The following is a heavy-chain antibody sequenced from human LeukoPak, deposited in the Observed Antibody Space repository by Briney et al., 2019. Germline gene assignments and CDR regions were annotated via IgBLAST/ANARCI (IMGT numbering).Heavy chain of an antibody. D-gene: IGHD2-2*01. Sequence: SETLSLTCTVSGGSISTYYWSWIRQPPGKGLEWIGYIYHSGSTYYNPSLKSRVTISVDRSKNQFSLKLSSVTAADTAVYYCARDGGLVVPAAQGAFDIWGQGTMVTVSS. CDR2: IYHSGST. CDR3: ARDGGLVVPAAQGAFDI. V-gene: IGHV4-59*12. J-gene: IGHJ3*02. CDR1: GGSISTYY.